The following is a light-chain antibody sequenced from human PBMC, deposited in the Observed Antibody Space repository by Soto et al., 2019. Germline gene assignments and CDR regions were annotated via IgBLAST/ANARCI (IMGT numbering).Light chain of an antibody. CDR2: EGS. CDR1: SNNIGSYNL. J-gene: IGLJ2*01. CDR3: GTWDSSLSAGV. V-gene: IGLV2-23*01. Sequence: QSALTQPASVSGSPGQSITISCTGTSNNIGSYNLVSWYQQHPGKAPKLMIYEGSKRPSGVSNRFSGSKSGNTASLTISGLQAEDEADYYCGTWDSSLSAGVFGGGTKLTVL.